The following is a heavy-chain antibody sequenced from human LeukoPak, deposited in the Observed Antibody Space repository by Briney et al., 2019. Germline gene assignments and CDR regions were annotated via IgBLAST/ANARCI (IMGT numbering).Heavy chain of an antibody. J-gene: IGHJ4*02. CDR1: GGTFSSYA. CDR3: ARASIYYDSSGYYPIDY. D-gene: IGHD3-22*01. V-gene: IGHV1-69*04. CDR2: IIPIFGIA. Sequence: SLKVSCKASGGTFSSYAISWVRQAPGQGLEWMGRIIPIFGIANYAQKFQGRVTITADKSTSTAYMELSSLRSEDTAVYYCARASIYYDSSGYYPIDYWGQGTLVTVSS.